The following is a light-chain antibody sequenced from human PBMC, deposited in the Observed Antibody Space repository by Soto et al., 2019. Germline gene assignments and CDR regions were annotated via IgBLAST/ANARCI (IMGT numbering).Light chain of an antibody. CDR1: SSDVGGYKY. CDR3: TSYPSSSTVV. Sequence: QSALTQPASVSGSPGQSITISCTGTSSDVGGYKYVSWYQQYPGKAPKLMIYEVSKRPSGVSDRFSGSKSGNTASLTISGLQAEDEADYYCTSYPSSSTVVFGGGTKLTVL. J-gene: IGLJ2*01. CDR2: EVS. V-gene: IGLV2-14*01.